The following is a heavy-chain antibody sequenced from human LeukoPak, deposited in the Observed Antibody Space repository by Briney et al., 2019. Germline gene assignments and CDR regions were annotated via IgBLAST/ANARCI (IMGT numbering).Heavy chain of an antibody. CDR1: GGTFSSYA. CDR3: ARDADRQRNIAVPGGDY. D-gene: IGHD6-19*01. CDR2: IIPIFGTA. V-gene: IGHV1-69*05. J-gene: IGHJ4*02. Sequence: SVTVSCKASGGTFSSYAISWVRQAPGQGLEWMGGIIPIFGTANYAQKFQGRVTITTDESTSTAYMELSSLRAEDTAVYYCARDADRQRNIAVPGGDYWGQGTLVTVSS.